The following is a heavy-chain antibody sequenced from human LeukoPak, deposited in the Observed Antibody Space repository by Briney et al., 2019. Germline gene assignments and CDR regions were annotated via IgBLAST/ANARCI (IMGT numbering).Heavy chain of an antibody. CDR2: IYYSGST. D-gene: IGHD3-9*01. CDR1: GGSISRSGGYY. J-gene: IGHJ4*02. V-gene: IGHV4-31*03. Sequence: SETLSLTCTVSGGSISRSGGYYWSLIRQHPGKGLEWIGHIYYSGSTYYNPSLKSRVTISVDKSKNQFSLKLSSVTAADTAVYYCARVSYYDILTPYKGHFDYWGQGTLVTVSS. CDR3: ARVSYYDILTPYKGHFDY.